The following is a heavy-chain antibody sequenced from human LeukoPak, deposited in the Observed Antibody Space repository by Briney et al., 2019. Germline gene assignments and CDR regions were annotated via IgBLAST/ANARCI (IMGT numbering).Heavy chain of an antibody. CDR1: GGSISSYY. V-gene: IGHV4-59*01. D-gene: IGHD6-13*01. CDR3: AGHSSNWYYFDY. CDR2: IHYSGTT. Sequence: PSETLSLTCTVSGGSISSYYWSWIRQPPGKGLEWIGYIHYSGTTNYNPSLKSRVTISVDTTKNQFSLKLSSVTAADAAVYYCAGHSSNWYYFDYWGQGTLVTVSS. J-gene: IGHJ4*02.